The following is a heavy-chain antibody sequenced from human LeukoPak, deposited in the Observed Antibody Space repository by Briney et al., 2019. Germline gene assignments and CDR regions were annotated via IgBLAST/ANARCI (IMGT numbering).Heavy chain of an antibody. V-gene: IGHV4-4*09. CDR1: GGSMTNYY. CDR2: ISASGTT. J-gene: IGHJ6*03. CDR3: ARGLRYYYYYMDV. Sequence: SETLSLTCTVTGGSMTNYYWNWIRQPPGKGLEWIGYISASGTTNYNPSLMSRVTISVDTSKNQFSPKLSSVTAADTAVYYCARGLRYYYYYMDVWGKGTTVTVSS.